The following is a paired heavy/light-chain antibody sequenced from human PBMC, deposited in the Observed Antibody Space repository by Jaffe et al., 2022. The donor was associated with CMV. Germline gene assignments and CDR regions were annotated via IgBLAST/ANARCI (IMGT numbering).Light chain of an antibody. CDR1: SSNIGAGYN. J-gene: IGLJ3*02. Sequence: QSVLTQPPSVSGAPGQTVTISCTGSSSNIGAGYNVHWYQQLPRTAPKLQTAPKLLIYDNNNRPSGVPDRFSGSKSGTSASLAITGLQAEDEADYYCQSYDSSLTAWVFGGGTKLTVL. CDR2: DNN. CDR3: QSYDSSLTAWV. V-gene: IGLV1-40*01.
Heavy chain of an antibody. CDR2: TFYRSKWHH. Sequence: QVQMQQSGPGLVKPSQTLSLTCAISGDSVSSKSAAWNWIRQSPWRGLEWLGRTFYRSKWHHEYALSVKGRITINSDTSRNQFSLQLNSVTPEDTAVYYCARGMGYTPGSYYFDYWGQGNLVTVSS. D-gene: IGHD5-18*01. CDR3: ARGMGYTPGSYYFDY. V-gene: IGHV6-1*01. CDR1: GDSVSSKSAA. J-gene: IGHJ4*02.